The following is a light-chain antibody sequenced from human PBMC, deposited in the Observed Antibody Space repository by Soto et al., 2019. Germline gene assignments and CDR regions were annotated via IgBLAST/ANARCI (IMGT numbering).Light chain of an antibody. J-gene: IGKJ5*01. CDR1: QSISSW. CDR2: KAS. Sequence: DIQMTQSPSTLSASVGDRVTITCRASQSISSWLAWYQQKPGKAPKLLIYKASSLESGVPSRFSGSGSGTEFTLTISSLQPDDFATYYCQQYHDWPITFGQGTRLEIK. CDR3: QQYHDWPIT. V-gene: IGKV1-5*03.